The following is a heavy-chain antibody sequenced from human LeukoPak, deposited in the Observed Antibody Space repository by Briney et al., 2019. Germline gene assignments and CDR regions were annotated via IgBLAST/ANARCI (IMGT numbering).Heavy chain of an antibody. CDR2: MSRSADRI. CDR1: GLTLSNYE. Sequence: GGSLRLSCTISGLTLSNYELNWVRHAPGERLECVSYMSRSADRIDYADSVKGRFTMSRDNARNSLYLQMNNLRVEDTAVYYCATRVPYTGYKNWGQGTLVTVSS. J-gene: IGHJ4*02. CDR3: ATRVPYTGYKN. D-gene: IGHD5-24*01. V-gene: IGHV3-48*03.